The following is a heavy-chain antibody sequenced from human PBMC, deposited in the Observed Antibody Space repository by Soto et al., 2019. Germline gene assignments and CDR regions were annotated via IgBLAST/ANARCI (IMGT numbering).Heavy chain of an antibody. CDR3: ARSPYYDFWSGPYYYMDV. D-gene: IGHD3-3*01. CDR2: INPNSGGT. CDR1: GYTFTGYY. Sequence: ASVKVSCKASGYTFTGYYMHWVRQAPGQGLEWMGWINPNSGGTNYAQKFQGWVTMTRDTSISTAYMELSRLRSDDTAVYYCARSPYYDFWSGPYYYMDVWGRGTTFTVSS. J-gene: IGHJ6*03. V-gene: IGHV1-2*04.